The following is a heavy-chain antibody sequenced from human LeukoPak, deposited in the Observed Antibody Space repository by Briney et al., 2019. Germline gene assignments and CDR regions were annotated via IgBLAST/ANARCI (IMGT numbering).Heavy chain of an antibody. J-gene: IGHJ6*04. CDR1: GGTFSSYA. CDR3: ARADIVVVPAAMQDYYYYGMDV. Sequence: ASVKVSCKASGGTFSSYAISWVRQAPGQGLEWMGGIIPIFGTANYAQKFQGRVTNTADKSTSTAYMELSSLRSEDTAVYYCARADIVVVPAAMQDYYYYGMDVWGKGTTVTVSS. D-gene: IGHD2-2*01. V-gene: IGHV1-69*06. CDR2: IIPIFGTA.